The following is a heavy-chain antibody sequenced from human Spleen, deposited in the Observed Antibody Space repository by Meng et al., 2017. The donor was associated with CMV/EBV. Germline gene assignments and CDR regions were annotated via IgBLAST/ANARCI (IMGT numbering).Heavy chain of an antibody. Sequence: GESLKISCAASGFTFSAYTLHWVRQAPGKGLEWVALILFDGSHTYYADSVADRFTISRDNSKNMLFLQMDSLRAEDTAVYYCARRDLGARGIDYWGQGTLVTVSS. CDR2: ILFDGSHT. CDR3: ARRDLGARGIDY. J-gene: IGHJ4*02. D-gene: IGHD6-6*01. CDR1: GFTFSAYT. V-gene: IGHV3-30*04.